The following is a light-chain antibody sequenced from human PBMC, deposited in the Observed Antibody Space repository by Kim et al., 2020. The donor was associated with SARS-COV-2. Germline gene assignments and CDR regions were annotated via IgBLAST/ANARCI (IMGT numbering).Light chain of an antibody. Sequence: QSMPISCTGTNNDVGGYNFVSWYQQHPGKAPKLMIYDVSNRPSGVSNRFSGSKSGNTASLTISGLQAEDEADYYCSSYTSSSTLDVFGTGTKVTVL. CDR3: SSYTSSSTLDV. CDR1: NNDVGGYNF. J-gene: IGLJ1*01. V-gene: IGLV2-14*03. CDR2: DVS.